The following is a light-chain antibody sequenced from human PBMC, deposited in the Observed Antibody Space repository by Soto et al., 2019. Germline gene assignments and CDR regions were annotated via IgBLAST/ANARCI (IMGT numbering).Light chain of an antibody. Sequence: QSALTQPASVSGSPGQSITISCTGTSSDVGSYDLVSWYQHHPGTAPKLILYEVTKRPSGVSNRFSGSKSGNKASLTISGLQTEDDSHYYCCSYASGNTLLFGGGTKLTVL. V-gene: IGLV2-23*02. CDR2: EVT. CDR3: CSYASGNTLL. J-gene: IGLJ2*01. CDR1: SSDVGSYDL.